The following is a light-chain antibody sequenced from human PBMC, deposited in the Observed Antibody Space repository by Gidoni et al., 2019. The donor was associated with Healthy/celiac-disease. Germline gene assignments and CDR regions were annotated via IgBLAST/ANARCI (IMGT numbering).Light chain of an antibody. V-gene: IGKV1-39*01. CDR1: QSISSY. Sequence: IQVFPSPSSLSASVGNRVTITRRASQSISSYLNWYQQKPGKAPKLLIYAASSLQSGIPSRFSGSGSGTDFTLTISSLQPEDFAAYYCQQSNSTPPLTFGEGTKVEIK. J-gene: IGKJ4*01. CDR3: QQSNSTPPLT. CDR2: AAS.